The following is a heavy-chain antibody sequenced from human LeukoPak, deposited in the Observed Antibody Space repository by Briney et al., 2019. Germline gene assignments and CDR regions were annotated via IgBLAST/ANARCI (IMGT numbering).Heavy chain of an antibody. Sequence: RGSLRLSCAASGFTFGDYAMTWVRQAPGKGLEWVSGINWSGGSTGYADSVKGRFTVSRDNAKNSLYLQMNSLRAEDTALYHCARDSSRWYYEGSFDIWGQGTMVTVSS. CDR1: GFTFGDYA. CDR2: INWSGGST. J-gene: IGHJ3*02. CDR3: ARDSSRWYYEGSFDI. D-gene: IGHD6-13*01. V-gene: IGHV3-20*01.